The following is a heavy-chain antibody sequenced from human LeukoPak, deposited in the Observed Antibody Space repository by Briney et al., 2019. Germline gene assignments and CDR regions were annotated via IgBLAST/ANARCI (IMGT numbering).Heavy chain of an antibody. CDR1: GFTFTNFA. D-gene: IGHD3-10*01. CDR3: AKGGPHYGSGSYYAFDY. CDR2: ISDDGNNK. J-gene: IGHJ4*02. V-gene: IGHV3-30*18. Sequence: GGSLRLSCAASGFTFTNFAMHWVRQAPGKGLEWVTVISDDGNNKYFADSVKGRFTISRDNSKNTLYLRMNSLRAEDTAVYYCAKGGPHYGSGSYYAFDYWGQGTLVTVSS.